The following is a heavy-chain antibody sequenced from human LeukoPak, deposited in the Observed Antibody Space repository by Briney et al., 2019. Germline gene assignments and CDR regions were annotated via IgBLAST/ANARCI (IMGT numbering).Heavy chain of an antibody. CDR3: ARDGYSGYDFGLDV. Sequence: GGSLRLSCTVSGFTVSSNSMSWVRQAPGKGLEWVTVISYDGSKKYYADSVKGRFTIPRDNSKNTLYLQMNSLRAEDTAVYYCARDGYSGYDFGLDVWGKGTTVTVSS. CDR2: ISYDGSKK. CDR1: GFTVSSNS. V-gene: IGHV3-30*03. D-gene: IGHD5-12*01. J-gene: IGHJ6*04.